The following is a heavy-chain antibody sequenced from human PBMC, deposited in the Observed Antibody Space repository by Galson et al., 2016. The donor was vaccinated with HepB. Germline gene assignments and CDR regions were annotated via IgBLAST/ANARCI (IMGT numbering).Heavy chain of an antibody. V-gene: IGHV3-64D*06. CDR3: VISRAWFNYYFHGMDV. D-gene: IGHD6-19*01. CDR1: GFTFSAFA. CDR2: VKSDGTIS. Sequence: SLRLSCAASGFTFSAFAVHWVRQAPGKGLEYVSVVKSDGTISYYGDSVKGRFTISRDNSKNTVYLQMSSPKTEDTAIYYCVISRAWFNYYFHGMDVWGQGTTVTVSS. J-gene: IGHJ6*02.